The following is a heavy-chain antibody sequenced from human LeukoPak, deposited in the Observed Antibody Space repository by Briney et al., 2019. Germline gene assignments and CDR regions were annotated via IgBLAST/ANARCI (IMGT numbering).Heavy chain of an antibody. D-gene: IGHD3-22*01. CDR1: GGTLSSYA. CDR2: IIPIFGTA. CDR3: AAEGGYYYDSSGPKDFDI. Sequence: GASVKVSCKASGGTLSSYAISWVRQAPGQGLEWMGGIIPIFGTANYAQKFQGRVTITTDESTSTAYMELSSLRSEDTAVYYCAAEGGYYYDSSGPKDFDIWGQGTMVTVSS. V-gene: IGHV1-69*05. J-gene: IGHJ3*02.